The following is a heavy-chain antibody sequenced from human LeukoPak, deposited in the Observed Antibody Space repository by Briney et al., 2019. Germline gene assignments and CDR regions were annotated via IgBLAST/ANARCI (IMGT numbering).Heavy chain of an antibody. J-gene: IGHJ6*04. Sequence: GGSLRLSCAASGFTFSSYWMSWVRQAPGKGLEWVANIKQEGSEKYYVDSVKGGFTISRDNAKNSLYLQMNSLRAEDTAVYYCAELGITMIGGVWGKGTTVTISS. CDR3: AELGITMIGGV. CDR1: GFTFSSYW. D-gene: IGHD3-10*02. CDR2: IKQEGSEK. V-gene: IGHV3-7*01.